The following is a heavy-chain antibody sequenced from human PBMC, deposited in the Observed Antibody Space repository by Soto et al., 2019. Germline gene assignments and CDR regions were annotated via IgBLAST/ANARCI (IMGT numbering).Heavy chain of an antibody. CDR1: GFTFSSYS. Sequence: GGSLTLSCAASGFTFSSYSRSWVRQAPGKGLEWVSAISGSGGSTYYADSGNGRFTISRDNSKNTLYLQMNSLRAEDTAVYYCAKDLSVSWFYSGSYSDAFDIWGQGTMVTVSS. V-gene: IGHV3-23*01. CDR3: AKDLSVSWFYSGSYSDAFDI. J-gene: IGHJ3*02. CDR2: ISGSGGST. D-gene: IGHD1-26*01.